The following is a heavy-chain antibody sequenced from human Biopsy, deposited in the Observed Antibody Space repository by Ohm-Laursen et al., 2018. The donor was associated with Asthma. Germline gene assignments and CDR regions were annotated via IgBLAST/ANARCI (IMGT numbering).Heavy chain of an antibody. CDR1: GGSISSSSYY. CDR2: IYYTGSD. Sequence: GTLSLTCTVSGGSISSSSYYWGWIRQPPGKGLEWLGYIYYTGSDNYNPSLKSRVTISVDTSKNQFSLRLNSVTAADTAVYYCARDLSGYCTSSACYGFDSWGQGTLVTVSA. J-gene: IGHJ5*01. D-gene: IGHD2-8*01. CDR3: ARDLSGYCTSSACYGFDS. V-gene: IGHV4-61*01.